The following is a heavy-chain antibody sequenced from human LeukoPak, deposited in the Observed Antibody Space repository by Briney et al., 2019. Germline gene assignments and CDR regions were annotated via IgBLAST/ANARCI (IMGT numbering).Heavy chain of an antibody. V-gene: IGHV4-34*01. Sequence: SETLSLTCPVYGGSFSGYYWSWIRQPPGKGLEWIGEINHSGSTNYNPSLKSRVTISVDTSKNQFSLKLSSVTAADTAVYYCARRFDSGSYLSDYWGQGTLVTVSS. J-gene: IGHJ4*02. CDR2: INHSGST. CDR1: GGSFSGYY. D-gene: IGHD1-26*01. CDR3: ARRFDSGSYLSDY.